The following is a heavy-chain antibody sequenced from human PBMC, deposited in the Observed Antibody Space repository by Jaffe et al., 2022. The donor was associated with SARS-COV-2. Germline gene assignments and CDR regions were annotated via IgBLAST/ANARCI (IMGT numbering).Heavy chain of an antibody. CDR1: GFTFSSYA. Sequence: EVQLLESGGGLVQPGGSLRLSCAASGFTFSSYAMSWVRQAPGKGLEWVSAISGSGGSTYYADSVKGRFTISRDNSKNTLYLQMNSLRAEDTAVYYCAKDSPYCGGDCHLLEYGMDVWGQGTTVTVSS. V-gene: IGHV3-23*01. J-gene: IGHJ6*02. CDR2: ISGSGGST. CDR3: AKDSPYCGGDCHLLEYGMDV. D-gene: IGHD2-21*02.